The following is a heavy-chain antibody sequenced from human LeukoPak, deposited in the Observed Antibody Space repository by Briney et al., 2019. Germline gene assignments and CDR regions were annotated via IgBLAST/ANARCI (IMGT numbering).Heavy chain of an antibody. D-gene: IGHD3-10*01. J-gene: IGHJ4*02. Sequence: SETLSLTCTVSGGSISSGDYYWSWIRQPPGKGLEWIGYIYYSGSTYYNPSLKGRVTISVDTSKNQFSLKLSSVTAADTAVYYCARDLMVRRLIITGWGQGTLVTVSS. CDR1: GGSISSGDYY. CDR3: ARDLMVRRLIITG. V-gene: IGHV4-30-4*08. CDR2: IYYSGST.